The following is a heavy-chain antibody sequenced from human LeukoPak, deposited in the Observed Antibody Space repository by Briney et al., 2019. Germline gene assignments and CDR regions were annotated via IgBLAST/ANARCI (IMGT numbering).Heavy chain of an antibody. CDR2: IYHSGST. CDR3: ARIPCSSSTSCYVLPVLNFFDY. Sequence: PSETLSLTCTVSGGSISSSSYYWGWIRQPPGKGLEWVGSIYHSGSTYYNPSLKSRVTVLVDTSKNQFSLKLSSVTAADTAVYYCARIPCSSSTSCYVLPVLNFFDYWGQGTLVTVSS. V-gene: IGHV4-39*07. J-gene: IGHJ4*02. D-gene: IGHD2-2*01. CDR1: GGSISSSSYY.